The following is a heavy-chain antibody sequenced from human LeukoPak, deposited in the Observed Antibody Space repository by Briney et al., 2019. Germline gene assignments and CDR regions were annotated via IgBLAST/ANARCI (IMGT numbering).Heavy chain of an antibody. CDR1: GGTFSSYA. CDR3: ARVWGSSSYFNY. Sequence: SVKVSCKASGGTFSSYAISWVRQAPGQGLEWMGRIIPILGIANYAQKFQGRVTITADKSTSTAYMELSSLRSEDTAVYYCARVWGSSSYFNYWGQGTLVTVSS. CDR2: IIPILGIA. J-gene: IGHJ4*02. V-gene: IGHV1-69*04. D-gene: IGHD6-13*01.